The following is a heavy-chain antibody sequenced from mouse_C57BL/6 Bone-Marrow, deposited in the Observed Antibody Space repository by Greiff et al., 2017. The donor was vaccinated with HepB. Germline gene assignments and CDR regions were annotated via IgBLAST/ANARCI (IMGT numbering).Heavy chain of an antibody. J-gene: IGHJ2*01. CDR1: GYAFSSSW. CDR3: ARRGTTVDFDY. Sequence: LVESGPELVKPGASVKISCKASGYAFSSSWMNWVKQRPGNGLEWIGRIYPGDGDTNYNGKFKGKATLTADKSSSTAYMQLSSLTSEDSAVYFCARRGTTVDFDYWGQGTTLTVSS. D-gene: IGHD1-1*01. CDR2: IYPGDGDT. V-gene: IGHV1-82*01.